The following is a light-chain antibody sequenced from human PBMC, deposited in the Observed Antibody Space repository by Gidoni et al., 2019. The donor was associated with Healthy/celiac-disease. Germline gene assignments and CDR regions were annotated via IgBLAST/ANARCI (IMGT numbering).Light chain of an antibody. J-gene: IGKJ3*01. CDR1: QSVLYSSNNKNY. CDR3: QQYYSTPLA. Sequence: DIVMTQSPDSLAVSLGERATINRKSSQSVLYSSNNKNYLAWYQQKPGQPPKLLIYWASTRESGVPDRFSGSGSGTDFTLTISSLQAEDVAVYYCQQYYSTPLAFXXXTKVDIK. V-gene: IGKV4-1*01. CDR2: WAS.